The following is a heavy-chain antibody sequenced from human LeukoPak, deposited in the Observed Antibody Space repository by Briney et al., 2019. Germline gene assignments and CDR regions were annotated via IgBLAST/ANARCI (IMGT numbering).Heavy chain of an antibody. CDR3: ARGRAIAEYSSSSYSGFDY. Sequence: SETLSLTCTVSGGSISSYYWSWIRQPAGKGLEWIGRIYTSGSTNYNPSLKSRVTMSVDTSKNQFSLKLSSVTAADTAVYYCARGRAIAEYSSSSYSGFDYWGQGTLVTVSS. CDR2: IYTSGST. V-gene: IGHV4-4*07. J-gene: IGHJ4*02. CDR1: GGSISSYY. D-gene: IGHD6-6*01.